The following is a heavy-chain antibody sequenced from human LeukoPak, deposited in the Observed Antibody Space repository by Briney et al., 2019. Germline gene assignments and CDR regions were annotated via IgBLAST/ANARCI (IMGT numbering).Heavy chain of an antibody. Sequence: SVKVSCKASGGTFSSYAISWVRQAPGQGLEWMGGIIPIFGTANYAQKFQGRVTITADKSTSTAYMELSSLRSEDTAVYYCARVERGSVWFGELSAGFDYWGQGTLVTVSS. CDR1: GGTFSSYA. V-gene: IGHV1-69*06. J-gene: IGHJ4*02. CDR2: IIPIFGTA. CDR3: ARVERGSVWFGELSAGFDY. D-gene: IGHD3-10*01.